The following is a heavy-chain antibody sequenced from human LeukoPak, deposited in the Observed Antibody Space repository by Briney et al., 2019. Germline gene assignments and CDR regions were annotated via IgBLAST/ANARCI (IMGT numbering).Heavy chain of an antibody. V-gene: IGHV3-48*01. CDR2: ISATSSTI. CDR3: AKYSGTYYGMDYFDS. Sequence: GGSLRLSCAASGFIFSDYTMNWVRQSPGKGLEWLSYISATSSTIYNADSVEGRFIISRDNAKNSLYLQMDNLKPEDTAVYFCAKYSGTYYGMDYFDSWGHGTLVTVSS. J-gene: IGHJ4*01. D-gene: IGHD1-26*01. CDR1: GFIFSDYT.